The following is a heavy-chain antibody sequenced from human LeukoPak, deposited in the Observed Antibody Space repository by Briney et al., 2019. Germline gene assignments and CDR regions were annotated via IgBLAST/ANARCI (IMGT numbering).Heavy chain of an antibody. CDR2: FDPEDGET. CDR3: ATGSYYDILTGYYSPFGY. CDR1: GYTLTELS. D-gene: IGHD3-9*01. J-gene: IGHJ4*02. V-gene: IGHV1-24*01. Sequence: ASVKVSCKVSGYTLTELSMHWVRQAPGKGLEWMGGFDPEDGETIYAQKFQGRVTMTEDTSTDTAYMELSSLRSEDTAVYYCATGSYYDILTGYYSPFGYWGQGTLVTVSS.